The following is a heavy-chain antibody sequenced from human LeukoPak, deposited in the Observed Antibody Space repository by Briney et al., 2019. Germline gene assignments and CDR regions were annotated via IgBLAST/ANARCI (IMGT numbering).Heavy chain of an antibody. V-gene: IGHV3-23*01. Sequence: GGSLRLSCAASGFAFSSYAMSWVRQAPGKGLEWVSAISGSGGSTYYADSVKGRFTISRDNAKNSLYLQMNSLRAEDTAVYYCARDATYYYDSSGSGDYWGQGTLVTVSS. J-gene: IGHJ4*02. CDR1: GFAFSSYA. CDR3: ARDATYYYDSSGSGDY. D-gene: IGHD3-22*01. CDR2: ISGSGGST.